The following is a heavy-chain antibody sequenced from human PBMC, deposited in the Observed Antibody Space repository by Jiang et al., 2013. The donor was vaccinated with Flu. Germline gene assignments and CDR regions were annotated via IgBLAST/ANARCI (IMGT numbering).Heavy chain of an antibody. D-gene: IGHD1-26*01. CDR2: IDWDDDK. CDR3: ARIRRGTYYEKWFDP. J-gene: IGHJ5*02. V-gene: IGHV2-70*01. Sequence: KPTQTLTLTCTFSGSSLTTRGMCVSWIRQPPGKALEWLALIDWDDDKYYSTSLKTRLTISKDTSKNQVVLTMTNMDPVDTATYYCARIRRGTYYEKWFDPWGQGTLVTVSS. CDR1: GSSLTTRGMC.